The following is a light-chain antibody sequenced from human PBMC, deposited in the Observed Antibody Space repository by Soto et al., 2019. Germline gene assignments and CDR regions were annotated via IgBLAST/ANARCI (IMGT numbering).Light chain of an antibody. Sequence: DIQLTQSPSTLSASVGDRVTITCRASQRGGSWLAWYQQRPGKAPRLLIYDASSLDSGVPARFSGSGSGTEFTLTVSSLQPDDFATYYCQQYDDYSWKTFGQGTKV. CDR1: QRGGSW. V-gene: IGKV1-5*01. J-gene: IGKJ1*01. CDR3: QQYDDYSWKT. CDR2: DAS.